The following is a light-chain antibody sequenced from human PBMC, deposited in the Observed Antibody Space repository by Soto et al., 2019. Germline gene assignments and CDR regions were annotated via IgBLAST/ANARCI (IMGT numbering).Light chain of an antibody. CDR3: QQYGSSPRT. CDR1: QSVTSNF. V-gene: IGKV3-20*01. CDR2: GTS. J-gene: IGKJ1*01. Sequence: EIVLTQSPGTLSLSPGERATLSCRASQSVTSNFVAWYQQGPGQAPRLLIYGTSNRATGVPDRFSGSGSGTDFTLTISRLEPEDFAVYYCQQYGSSPRTFGQGTKVDIK.